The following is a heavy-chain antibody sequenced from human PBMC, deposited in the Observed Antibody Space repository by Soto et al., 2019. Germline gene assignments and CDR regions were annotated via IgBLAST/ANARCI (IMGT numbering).Heavy chain of an antibody. V-gene: IGHV1-18*01. D-gene: IGHD5-18*01. CDR1: GYTFTSYG. CDR2: ISAYNGNT. J-gene: IGHJ4*02. CDR3: ARDQAMAQFDY. Sequence: QVQLVQSGAEVKKPGASVKVSCKASGYTFTSYGISWVRQAPGQGLEWMGWISAYNGNTKYAQKLQGRVTMTTDTTTSTAYRELRSLSSDDTSVYYCARDQAMAQFDYWGQGTLVTVSS.